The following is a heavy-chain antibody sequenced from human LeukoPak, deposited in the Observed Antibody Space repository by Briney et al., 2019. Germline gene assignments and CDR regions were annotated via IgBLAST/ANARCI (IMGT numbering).Heavy chain of an antibody. V-gene: IGHV1-3*01. CDR2: LNAGNGNT. D-gene: IGHD2-2*01. Sequence: ASVKVSCKASGYPFTSYAMHWVRQAPGQRLEWMVWLNAGNGNTKYSEKFQGRVTITSDTSASTAYMELSSLRSEDTAVYYCARVVVPAAMDYYYGMDVWGKGTTVTVSS. CDR3: ARVVVPAAMDYYYGMDV. CDR1: GYPFTSYA. J-gene: IGHJ6*04.